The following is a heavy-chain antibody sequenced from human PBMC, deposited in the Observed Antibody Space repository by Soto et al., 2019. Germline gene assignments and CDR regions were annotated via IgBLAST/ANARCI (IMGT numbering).Heavy chain of an antibody. J-gene: IGHJ6*02. CDR2: TYYRSKWYN. CDR3: ARDRDEYSSSSHYYGMDV. V-gene: IGHV6-1*01. D-gene: IGHD6-6*01. Sequence: SQTLSLTCAISGDSVSSNSAAWNWIRQSPSRGLEWLGRTYYRSKWYNDYAVSVKSRITINPGTSKNRFSLQLNSVTPEDTAVYYCARDRDEYSSSSHYYGMDVWGQGTTVTVSS. CDR1: GDSVSSNSAA.